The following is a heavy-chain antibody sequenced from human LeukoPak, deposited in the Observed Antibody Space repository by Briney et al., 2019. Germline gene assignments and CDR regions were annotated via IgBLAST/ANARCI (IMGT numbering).Heavy chain of an antibody. CDR3: ARWKPRSDAFDL. V-gene: IGHV3-21*01. J-gene: IGHJ3*01. CDR2: SSVLDTFI. CDR1: GFSFSTYS. D-gene: IGHD1-1*01. Sequence: PGGSLRLSCEASGFSFSTYSMTWVRQTPGEGLEWVATSSVLDTFINYADSVRGRFTTSRDNAKNSLFLQMTSLRAEDTAIYYCARWKPRSDAFDLWGKGAMVIVSS.